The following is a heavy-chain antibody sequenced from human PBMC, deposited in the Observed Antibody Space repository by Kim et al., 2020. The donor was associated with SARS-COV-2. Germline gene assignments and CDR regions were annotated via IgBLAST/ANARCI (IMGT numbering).Heavy chain of an antibody. CDR1: KFTFSDYY. CDR3: ATYSSSSSSQY. J-gene: IGHJ1*01. V-gene: IGHV3-11*03. D-gene: IGHD6-6*01. CDR2: ISSSSGYT. Sequence: GGSLRLSCAASKFTFSDYYMSWIRQAPGKGLEWVSYISSSSGYTNYADSVKGRFTISRDNAKNSLYLQMNSLRTEDTAVYYCATYSSSSSSQYWGHGTLV.